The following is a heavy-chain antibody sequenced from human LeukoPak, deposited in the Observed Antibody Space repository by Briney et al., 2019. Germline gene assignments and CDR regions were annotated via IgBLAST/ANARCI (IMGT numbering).Heavy chain of an antibody. CDR1: GFTFSSYG. D-gene: IGHD1-26*01. J-gene: IGHJ4*02. Sequence: GGSLRLSCAASGFTFSSYGMHWVRQAPGKGLEWGAVIWYDGSNKYYADSVKGRFTISRDNSKNTLYLQMNSLRAEDTAVYYCAKEPYSGSPGFDYWGQGTLVTVSS. CDR3: AKEPYSGSPGFDY. V-gene: IGHV3-33*06. CDR2: IWYDGSNK.